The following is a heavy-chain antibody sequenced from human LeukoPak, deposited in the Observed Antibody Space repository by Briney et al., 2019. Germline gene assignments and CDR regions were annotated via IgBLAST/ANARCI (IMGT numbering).Heavy chain of an antibody. Sequence: GGSLRLSCAASGFTFSNYNMNWVRQAPGKGLEWVSSISSSGSYIYYADSLKGRFTISRDNAKNSQYLQMDRLRAEDTAVYYCAINSWSTTSQGAFDIWGQGTMVTVS. CDR1: GFTFSNYN. CDR3: AINSWSTTSQGAFDI. V-gene: IGHV3-21*01. D-gene: IGHD1-14*01. CDR2: ISSSGSYI. J-gene: IGHJ3*02.